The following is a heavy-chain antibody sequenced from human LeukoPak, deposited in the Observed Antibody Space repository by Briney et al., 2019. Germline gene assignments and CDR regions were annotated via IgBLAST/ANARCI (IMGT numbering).Heavy chain of an antibody. V-gene: IGHV4-39*07. CDR3: ARDSGQWLVGGFDP. CDR1: GGSIGSSSYY. CDR2: IYYSGST. J-gene: IGHJ5*02. D-gene: IGHD6-19*01. Sequence: SETLSLTCSVSGGSIGSSSYYWGWIRQPPGKGLEWIGSIYYSGSTYYNPSLKSRVTISLDTSKNQFSLKLNSVTAADTAVYYCARDSGQWLVGGFDPWGQGTLVTVSS.